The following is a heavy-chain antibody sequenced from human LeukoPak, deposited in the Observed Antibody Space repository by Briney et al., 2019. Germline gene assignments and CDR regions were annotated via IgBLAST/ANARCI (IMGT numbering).Heavy chain of an antibody. J-gene: IGHJ1*01. CDR3: ARQPDCSSTSCYFSPEYFQH. D-gene: IGHD2-2*01. Sequence: PSETLSLTCTVSGGSISSSSYYWGWIRQPPGKGLEWIGSIYYSGSTYYNPSLKSRVTISVDTSKNQFSLKLSSVTAADTAVYYCARQPDCSSTSCYFSPEYFQHWGQGTLVTVSS. CDR2: IYYSGST. V-gene: IGHV4-39*01. CDR1: GGSISSSSYY.